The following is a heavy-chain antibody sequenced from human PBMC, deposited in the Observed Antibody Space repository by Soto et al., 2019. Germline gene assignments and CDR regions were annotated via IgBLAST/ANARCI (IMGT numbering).Heavy chain of an antibody. CDR2: MNPNSGNT. CDR1: GYTFTSYD. Sequence: QVQLVQSGAEVKKPGASVKVSCKASGYTFTSYDINWVGQATGQGLEWMGWMNPNSGNTGYAQKFQGRVTMTRNTSISTAYMKLSSLRSEDTAVYYCARGPDGYYYYGMDVWGQGTTVTVSS. V-gene: IGHV1-8*01. J-gene: IGHJ6*02. CDR3: ARGPDGYYYYGMDV.